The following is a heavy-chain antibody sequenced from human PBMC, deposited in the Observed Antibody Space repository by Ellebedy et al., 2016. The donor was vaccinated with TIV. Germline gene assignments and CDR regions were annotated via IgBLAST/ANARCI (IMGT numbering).Heavy chain of an antibody. CDR2: TYYRSKWYN. CDR3: AREEGAYYDTSGYYLPFDY. D-gene: IGHD3-22*01. V-gene: IGHV6-1*01. Sequence: MPSETLSLTCAISGDSVSSNSAAWNWIRQSPSRGLEWLGRTYYRSKWYNDYALSVKSRITINPDTSKNQFSLQLNSVTPEDTAVYYCAREEGAYYDTSGYYLPFDYWGQGTLVTVSS. J-gene: IGHJ4*02. CDR1: GDSVSSNSAA.